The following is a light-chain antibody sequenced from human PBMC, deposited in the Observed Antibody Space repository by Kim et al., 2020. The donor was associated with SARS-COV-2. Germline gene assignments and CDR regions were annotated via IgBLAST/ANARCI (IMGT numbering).Light chain of an antibody. CDR3: KQYDDWPPYS. CDR2: NSS. V-gene: IGKV3-15*01. Sequence: VSPGERVTLSCRASQSISSNLAWYQQKPGQAPRLLIYNSSTRATGIPARFSGSWSGTDFTLTISRLQSEDVAVYYCKQYDDWPPYSFGQGTKLEI. CDR1: QSISSN. J-gene: IGKJ2*03.